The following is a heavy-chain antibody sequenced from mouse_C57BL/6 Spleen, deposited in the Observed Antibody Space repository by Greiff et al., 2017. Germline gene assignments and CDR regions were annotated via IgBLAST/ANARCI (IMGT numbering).Heavy chain of an antibody. Sequence: EVHLVESEGGLVQPGSSMKLSCTASGFTFSDYYMAWVRQVPEKGLEWVANINYDGSSTYYLDSLKSRFIISRDNAKNILYLQMSSLKSEDTATYYCARDGGIYYYGSSTGYFDYWGQGTTLTVSS. CDR1: GFTFSDYY. CDR2: INYDGSST. V-gene: IGHV5-16*01. D-gene: IGHD1-1*01. J-gene: IGHJ2*01. CDR3: ARDGGIYYYGSSTGYFDY.